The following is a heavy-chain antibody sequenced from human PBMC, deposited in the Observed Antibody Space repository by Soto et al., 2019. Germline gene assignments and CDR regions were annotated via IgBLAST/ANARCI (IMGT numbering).Heavy chain of an antibody. V-gene: IGHV4-34*01. Sequence: SETLSLTCAVYGGSFSGYYWSWVRQPPGKGLEWIGEINHSGSTNYNPSLKSRVTISVDTSKNQFSLKLSSVTAADTAVYCCARGRYGSRPLRYFDWLSASVDYWGQGTLVTV. J-gene: IGHJ4*02. CDR2: INHSGST. CDR1: GGSFSGYY. D-gene: IGHD3-9*01. CDR3: ARGRYGSRPLRYFDWLSASVDY.